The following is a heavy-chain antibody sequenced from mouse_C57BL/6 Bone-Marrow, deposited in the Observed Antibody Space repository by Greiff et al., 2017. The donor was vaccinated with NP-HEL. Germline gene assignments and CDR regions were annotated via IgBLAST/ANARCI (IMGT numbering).Heavy chain of an antibody. CDR3: TGGWLSAWFAY. J-gene: IGHJ3*01. CDR2: IRNKANNHAT. CDR1: GFTFSDAW. Sequence: EVQLQESGGGLVQPGGSMKLSCAASGFTFSDAWMDWVRQSPEKGLEWVAEIRNKANNHATYYAESVKGRFTISRDDSKSSVYLQMNSLRAEDTGIYYCTGGWLSAWFAYWGQGTLVTVSA. V-gene: IGHV6-6*01. D-gene: IGHD2-3*01.